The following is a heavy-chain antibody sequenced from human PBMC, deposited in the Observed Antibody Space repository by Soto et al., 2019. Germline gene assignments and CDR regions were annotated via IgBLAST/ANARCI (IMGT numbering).Heavy chain of an antibody. D-gene: IGHD4-4*01. Sequence: PGGSLRLSCTASGFTFGDYAMSWFRQAPGKGLEWVGFIRSKAYGGTTEYAASVKGRFTISRDDSKSIAYLQMNSLKTEDTAVYYCTRGYSRGGTYYYYYYMDVWGKGTTVTVSS. J-gene: IGHJ6*03. CDR3: TRGYSRGGTYYYYYYMDV. CDR1: GFTFGDYA. V-gene: IGHV3-49*03. CDR2: IRSKAYGGTT.